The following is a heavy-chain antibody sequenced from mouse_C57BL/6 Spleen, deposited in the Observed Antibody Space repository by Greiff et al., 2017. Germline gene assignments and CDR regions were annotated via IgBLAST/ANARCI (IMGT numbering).Heavy chain of an antibody. V-gene: IGHV1-66*01. Sequence: QVQLQQSGPELVKPGASVKISCKASGYSFPSYYIHWVKQRPGQGLEWIGWIYPGSGNNKYNEKFKGKATLTADTSSSTAYMQLSSLTSEDSEVYYGEREVTGGWYFDVWGKGTTVTVSS. CDR1: GYSFPSYY. D-gene: IGHD2-2*01. CDR3: EREVTGGWYFDV. J-gene: IGHJ1*03. CDR2: IYPGSGNN.